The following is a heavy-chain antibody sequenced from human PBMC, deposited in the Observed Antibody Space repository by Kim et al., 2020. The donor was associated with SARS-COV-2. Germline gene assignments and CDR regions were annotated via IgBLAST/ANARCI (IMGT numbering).Heavy chain of an antibody. Sequence: GGSLRLSCAASGFTFSSYSMNWVRQAPGKGLEWVSSISSSSSYIYYADSVKGRFTISRDNAKNSLYLQMNSLRAEDTAVYYCARDGNRLGGYYYDSSGYYYNWYFDLWGRGTLVTVSS. CDR1: GFTFSSYS. D-gene: IGHD3-22*01. V-gene: IGHV3-21*01. J-gene: IGHJ2*01. CDR3: ARDGNRLGGYYYDSSGYYYNWYFDL. CDR2: ISSSSSYI.